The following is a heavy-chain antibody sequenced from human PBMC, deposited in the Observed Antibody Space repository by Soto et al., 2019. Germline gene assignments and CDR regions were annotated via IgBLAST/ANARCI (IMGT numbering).Heavy chain of an antibody. J-gene: IGHJ4*02. CDR2: IYYSGST. CDR1: GGSISSYY. V-gene: IGHV4-59*08. D-gene: IGHD2-2*01. CDR3: ARVPDY. Sequence: SETLSLTCTVSGGSISSYYWSWIRQPPGKGLEWIGYIYYSGSTNYNPSLKSRVTISVDTSKNQFSLRLNSMTAAGTAVYYCARVPDYWGQGILVTVSS.